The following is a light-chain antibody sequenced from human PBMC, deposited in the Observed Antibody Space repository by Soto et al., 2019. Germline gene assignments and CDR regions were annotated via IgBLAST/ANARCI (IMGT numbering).Light chain of an antibody. Sequence: QSALTQPASVSGSPGQSITISCTGTSSDVGGYNYVSWYQQHPGKAPKLMIYDVSNRPSGVSTRFSGSKSGNTASLTISGLQAEDEADYYCSSYTSSSTLVVFGGGTQLTV. V-gene: IGLV2-14*01. CDR1: SSDVGGYNY. CDR3: SSYTSSSTLVV. J-gene: IGLJ2*01. CDR2: DVS.